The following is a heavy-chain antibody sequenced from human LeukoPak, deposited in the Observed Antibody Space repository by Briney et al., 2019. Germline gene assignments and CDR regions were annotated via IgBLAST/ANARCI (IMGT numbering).Heavy chain of an antibody. D-gene: IGHD6-6*01. J-gene: IGHJ5*02. CDR2: ISSSSSYI. V-gene: IGHV3-21*01. CDR3: ARAHGSLVLWNNWFDP. Sequence: GGSLRLSCAASGFTFSSYSMNWVRQAPGKGLEWVSSISSSSSYIYYADSVKGRFTISRDNAKNPLYLQMNSLRAEDTAVYYCARAHGSLVLWNNWFDPWGQGTLVTVSS. CDR1: GFTFSSYS.